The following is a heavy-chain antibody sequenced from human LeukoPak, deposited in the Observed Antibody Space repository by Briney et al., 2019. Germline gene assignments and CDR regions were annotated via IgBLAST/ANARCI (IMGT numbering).Heavy chain of an antibody. CDR1: GGSISRYY. V-gene: IGHV4-4*07. J-gene: IGHJ4*02. D-gene: IGHD3-10*01. Sequence: PSETLSLTCTVSGGSISRYYWTWIRQPAGKGLEWIGRIYTTGSTNYNPSLNSRVTMSVDTSKNQFSLKLSSVTAADTAVYYCARGATVVRGVITGEYFDYWGQGTLVTVSS. CDR3: ARGATVVRGVITGEYFDY. CDR2: IYTTGST.